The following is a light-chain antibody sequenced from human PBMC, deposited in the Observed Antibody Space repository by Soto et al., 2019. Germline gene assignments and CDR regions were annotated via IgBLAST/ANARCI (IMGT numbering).Light chain of an antibody. J-gene: IGKJ2*01. V-gene: IGKV1-5*01. Sequence: DIQMTQSPSTLSASVGDRVTITCRASQSISSWLAWYQQKPGKAPKLLIYDASSLEIGVPSRCIGIGAWTEFSFTISSLQPDDFATYYCQQYNSYPYTFVQGTKLEIK. CDR1: QSISSW. CDR3: QQYNSYPYT. CDR2: DAS.